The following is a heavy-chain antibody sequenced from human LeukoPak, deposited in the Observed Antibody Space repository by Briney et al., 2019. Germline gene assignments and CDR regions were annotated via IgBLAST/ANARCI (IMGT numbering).Heavy chain of an antibody. CDR2: IYSGGST. V-gene: IGHV3-66*01. CDR3: ARDRVGSGSLYFDY. CDR1: GFTVSSNY. Sequence: PGGSLRLSCAASGFTVSSNYMSWVRQAPGKGLEWVSVIYSGGSTYYADSVKGRSTISRDNSKNTLYLQMNSLRAEDTAVYYCARDRVGSGSLYFDYWGQGTLVTVSS. J-gene: IGHJ4*02. D-gene: IGHD3-10*01.